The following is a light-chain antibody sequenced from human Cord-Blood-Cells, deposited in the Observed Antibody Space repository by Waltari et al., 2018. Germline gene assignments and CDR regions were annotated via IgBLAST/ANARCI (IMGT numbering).Light chain of an antibody. CDR3: QQRSNWYT. Sequence: EIVLTQSPATLSLSPGERTTLSCKASQSVSIYLAWYQQKPGQAPRLLIYDASNRATGIPARFSGSGSGTDFTLTISSLEPEDSAVYYCQQRSNWYTFGQGTKLEIK. J-gene: IGKJ2*01. CDR1: QSVSIY. V-gene: IGKV3-11*01. CDR2: DAS.